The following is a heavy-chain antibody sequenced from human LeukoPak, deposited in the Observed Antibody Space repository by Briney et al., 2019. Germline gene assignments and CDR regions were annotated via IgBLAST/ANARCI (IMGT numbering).Heavy chain of an antibody. V-gene: IGHV3-23*01. CDR1: GFTFSSYA. CDR3: AKGPPGPLWFGGNDY. Sequence: GGSLRLSCAASGFTFSSYAMSWVRQAPGKGLEWVSAISGSGGSTYYADSVKGRFTVSRDNSKNTLYLQMNSLRAEDTAVYYCAKGPPGPLWFGGNDYWGQGNLVTVSS. J-gene: IGHJ4*02. CDR2: ISGSGGST. D-gene: IGHD3-10*01.